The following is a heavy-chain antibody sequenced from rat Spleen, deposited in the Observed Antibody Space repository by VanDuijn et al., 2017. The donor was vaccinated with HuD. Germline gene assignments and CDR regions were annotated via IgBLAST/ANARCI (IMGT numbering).Heavy chain of an antibody. V-gene: IGHV2-32*01. CDR3: TRDHSYWGNYYPGGFAY. J-gene: IGHJ3*01. Sequence: QVQLMESGPGLVQPSETLSLTCTVAGFSLTSYNVHWVRQPSGKGPEWMGRMWNDGDTSYNSALKSRLRISRDTSKSQVFLKMNSLQSEDTAIYFCTRDHSYWGNYYPGGFAYWGQGTLVTVSS. D-gene: IGHD1-12*02. CDR1: GFSLTSYN. CDR2: MWNDGDT.